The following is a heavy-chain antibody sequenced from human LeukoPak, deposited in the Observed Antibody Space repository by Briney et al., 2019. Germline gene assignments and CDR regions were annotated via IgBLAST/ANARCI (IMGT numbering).Heavy chain of an antibody. V-gene: IGHV4-39*07. CDR3: VKGCGGSRHY. CDR1: GDSISSSGCY. D-gene: IGHD2-15*01. Sequence: SETLSLTCSVSGDSISSSGCYWDWLRQPPGKGLEWIGSIHHSGNTSYNPTLKGRVTIPADMSKNQVSLKVNAVTAAAAAVYFCVKGCGGSRHYRGQGTLVTVSS. CDR2: IHHSGNT. J-gene: IGHJ4*02.